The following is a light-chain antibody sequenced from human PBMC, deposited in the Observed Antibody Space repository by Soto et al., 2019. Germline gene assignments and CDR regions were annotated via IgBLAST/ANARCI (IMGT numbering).Light chain of an antibody. Sequence: QSVLTQPASVSGSPGQSITISSTGTSSDVGSYNLVSWYQQHPGKAPKLMIYEGSKRPSGVSNRFSGSKSGNTASLTISGLQAEDEADYYCCSYAGSSTPYVFGTGTKVTVL. J-gene: IGLJ1*01. CDR1: SSDVGSYNL. V-gene: IGLV2-23*01. CDR3: CSYAGSSTPYV. CDR2: EGS.